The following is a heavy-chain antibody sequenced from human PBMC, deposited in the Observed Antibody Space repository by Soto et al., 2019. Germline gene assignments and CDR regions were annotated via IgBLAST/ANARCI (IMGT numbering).Heavy chain of an antibody. CDR3: AVSGYNGYTYRWFDP. Sequence: PSETLSLTCTVSGGSISSYYWSWIRQPPGKGLEWIGHIYYTGSTKYNPSLKSRVTISADTSKNQFSLKLSSVIAADTAVYYCAVSGYNGYTYRWFDPWGQGTLVTVSS. D-gene: IGHD5-12*01. CDR1: GGSISSYY. V-gene: IGHV4-59*01. J-gene: IGHJ5*02. CDR2: IYYTGST.